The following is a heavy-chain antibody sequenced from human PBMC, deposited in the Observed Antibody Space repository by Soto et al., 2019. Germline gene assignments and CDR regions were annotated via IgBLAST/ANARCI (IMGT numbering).Heavy chain of an antibody. Sequence: SETLSLTCTVSGGSISSSSYYWGWIRQPPGKGLEWIGSIYYSGSTYYNPSLKSRVTISVDTSKNQFSLKLSSVTAADTAVYYCARQFFGDGYNYDFDYWGQGTLVTVSS. CDR1: GGSISSSSYY. D-gene: IGHD5-12*01. CDR2: IYYSGST. J-gene: IGHJ4*02. CDR3: ARQFFGDGYNYDFDY. V-gene: IGHV4-39*01.